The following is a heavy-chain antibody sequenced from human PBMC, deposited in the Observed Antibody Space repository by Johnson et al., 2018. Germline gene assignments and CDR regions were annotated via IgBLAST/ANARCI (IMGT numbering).Heavy chain of an antibody. CDR1: GFTFSNYG. Sequence: VQLVETGGGVVQPGRSLRLSCAASGFTFSNYGMHWVRQAPGKGLEWVAVISYDGSNKYYADSVKGRFTISRDNAKNSLYLQMNSLRAEDTAVYYCARESGGHWGQGTLVTVSS. J-gene: IGHJ1*01. D-gene: IGHD6-25*01. CDR2: ISYDGSNK. V-gene: IGHV3-30*03. CDR3: ARESGGH.